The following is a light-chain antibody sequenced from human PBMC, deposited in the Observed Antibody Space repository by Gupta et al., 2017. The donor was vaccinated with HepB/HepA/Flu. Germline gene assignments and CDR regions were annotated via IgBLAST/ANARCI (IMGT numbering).Light chain of an antibody. J-gene: IGKJ2*01. CDR3: QQSDGTPPT. Sequence: DIQMTQSPSSLSASVGDRVTITCRASQGISSSLSWYQQKPGTAPKLLIYRAFSLQSGVPSRFSGSGSGTDFTLTITRLQPEDSATYFCQQSDGTPPTFGQGSQMEIK. V-gene: IGKV1-39*01. CDR2: RAF. CDR1: QGISSS.